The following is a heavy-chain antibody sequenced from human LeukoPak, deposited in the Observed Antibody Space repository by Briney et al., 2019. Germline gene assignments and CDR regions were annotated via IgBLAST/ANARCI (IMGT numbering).Heavy chain of an antibody. CDR2: IYSGGST. J-gene: IGHJ4*02. D-gene: IGHD3-22*01. Sequence: GGSLRLSCAASGFTFSSYSMNWVRQAPGKGLEWVSVIYSGGSTHYADSVKGRFTISRDNSKNTLYLQMNSLRAEDTAVYYCASLKGGDSSGDALDYWGQGTLVTVSS. CDR3: ASLKGGDSSGDALDY. CDR1: GFTFSSYS. V-gene: IGHV3-53*01.